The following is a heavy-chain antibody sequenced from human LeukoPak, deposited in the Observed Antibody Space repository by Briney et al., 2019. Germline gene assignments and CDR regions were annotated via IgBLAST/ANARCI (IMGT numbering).Heavy chain of an antibody. Sequence: SETLSLTCTVSVGSVSSGSYYWSWIRQPPGKGLEWIGYIYYSGSTHYNPSLKSPVTISVDTSKNQFSLKLSSVTAADTAVYYCARGEDGYNFDYWGQGTLVTVSS. J-gene: IGHJ4*02. D-gene: IGHD5-24*01. CDR1: VGSVSSGSYY. V-gene: IGHV4-61*01. CDR2: IYYSGST. CDR3: ARGEDGYNFDY.